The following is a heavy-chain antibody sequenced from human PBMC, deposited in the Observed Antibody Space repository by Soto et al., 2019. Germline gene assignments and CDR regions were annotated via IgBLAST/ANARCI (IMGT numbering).Heavy chain of an antibody. CDR1: GGSLSGYY. D-gene: IGHD3-10*01. Sequence: PSETLALTCAVYGGSLSGYYWSWIRQPPGKGLEWIGEINHNGSTHYNPSLKSRVTISVDTSKNQFSLKLSSVTAADTAVYYCASRIWFGEFGWFDPWGQGTLVTVSS. J-gene: IGHJ5*02. CDR3: ASRIWFGEFGWFDP. CDR2: INHNGST. V-gene: IGHV4-34*01.